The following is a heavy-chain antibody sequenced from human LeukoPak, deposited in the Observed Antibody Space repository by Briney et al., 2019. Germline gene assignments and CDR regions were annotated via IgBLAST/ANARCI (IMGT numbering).Heavy chain of an antibody. CDR1: GGSISSSSYY. V-gene: IGHV4-39*01. CDR2: MYYSGVT. J-gene: IGHJ4*02. Sequence: SETLSLTCTVSGGSISSSSYYWGWIRQPPGKGLEWIGSMYYSGVTYYDPSLKSRITISVDTSKNQFSLKLSSVTAADTAVYYCARKRRVGATRLGHFDYWGQGTLVTVSS. D-gene: IGHD1-26*01. CDR3: ARKRRVGATRLGHFDY.